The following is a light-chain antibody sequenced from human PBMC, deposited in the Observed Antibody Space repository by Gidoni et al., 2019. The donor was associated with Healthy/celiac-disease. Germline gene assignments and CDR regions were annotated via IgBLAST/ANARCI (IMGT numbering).Light chain of an antibody. V-gene: IGKV1-39*01. Sequence: DFQMTHSPSSLSASVVDRVTITCRASQSISSYLNWYQQKPGKAPKLLIYAASSLQRGVPSRFSGSGSETDFTLTIGSLQPEDFATYYCQQSYGTPLTFGGGTKVKIK. CDR2: AAS. CDR1: QSISSY. J-gene: IGKJ4*01. CDR3: QQSYGTPLT.